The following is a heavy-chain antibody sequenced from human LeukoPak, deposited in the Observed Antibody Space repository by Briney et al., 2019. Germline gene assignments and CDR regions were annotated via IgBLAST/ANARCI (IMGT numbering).Heavy chain of an antibody. CDR2: INSSSITI. J-gene: IGHJ6*04. D-gene: IGHD3-10*01. CDR3: ARSYASGPDRYLDV. Sequence: GGSLRLSCAASGFTFSDYSMNWVRRAPGKGLEWIAYINSSSITIYHADSVKGRFSIPRDNAKNSVYLQMNSLRGEDTALYYCARSYASGPDRYLDVWGKGTTVTVSS. CDR1: GFTFSDYS. V-gene: IGHV3-48*04.